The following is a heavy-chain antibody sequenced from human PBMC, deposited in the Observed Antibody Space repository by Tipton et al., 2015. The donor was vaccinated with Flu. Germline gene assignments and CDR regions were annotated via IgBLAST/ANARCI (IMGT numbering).Heavy chain of an antibody. CDR1: GFTFSDYA. CDR3: ARGMNTGLVDV. V-gene: IGHV3-64*07. CDR2: ISSNGDNT. D-gene: IGHD1-14*01. J-gene: IGHJ6*02. Sequence: QLVQSGGGLVQPGGSLRLSCAASGFTFSDYAMHWVRQAPGKGLGYVSAISSNGDNTYYADSVKGRFTISRDNSKNTLYLRVGSLRADDMAVYYCARGMNTGLVDVWGQGTTVTVS.